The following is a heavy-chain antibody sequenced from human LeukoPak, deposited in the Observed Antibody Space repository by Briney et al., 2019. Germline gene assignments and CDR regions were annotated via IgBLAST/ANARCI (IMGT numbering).Heavy chain of an antibody. D-gene: IGHD3-10*01. Sequence: SPSLTSAVSRGSIRRGGYAWSWIRQPPGKGLELSVYIYHSGSTYYNPSLKSRVTISVDRSKTQFSLKLSSVTAADTAVYYCARVRSGSYYERWFDPXXXGTLVTVSS. CDR1: RGSIRRGGYA. CDR2: IYHSGST. V-gene: IGHV4-30-2*01. CDR3: ARVRSGSYYERWFDP. J-gene: IGHJ5*02.